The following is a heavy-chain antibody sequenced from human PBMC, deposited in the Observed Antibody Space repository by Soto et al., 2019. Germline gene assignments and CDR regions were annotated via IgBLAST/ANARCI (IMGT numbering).Heavy chain of an antibody. V-gene: IGHV1-69*01. CDR3: PSSELGDFTAGVCYLSFDW. D-gene: IGHD2-8*02. CDR2: IIPIFGTT. J-gene: IGHJ4*02. Sequence: QVQLVQSGAEVKKPGSSVKVSCKASGGTFSSYAINWVRQAPGQGLEWMGAIIPIFGTTNYAQKFQGRVTTTEGDSTGTAYLELSSLSSEYTAVYYSPSSELGDFTAGVCYLSFDWWCSGTLVTVSS. CDR1: GGTFSSYA.